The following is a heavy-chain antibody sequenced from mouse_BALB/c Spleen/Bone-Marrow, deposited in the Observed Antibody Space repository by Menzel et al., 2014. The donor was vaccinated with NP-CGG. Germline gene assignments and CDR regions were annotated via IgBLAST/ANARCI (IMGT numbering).Heavy chain of an antibody. CDR2: IRNKANGYTS. CDR3: ARDNYYDSYWYFDV. D-gene: IGHD1-1*02. V-gene: IGHV7-3*02. CDR1: GFTFTDYY. J-gene: IGHJ1*01. Sequence: EVQLMDSGGGLVQPGGSLRLSCAPSGFTFTDYYMSWVRQPPGKALEWLGFIRNKANGYTSEYSASVKGRFTISRDNSKSILYLQMNRRRAENGAYYYCARDNYYDSYWYFDVWGEGTTVTVSS.